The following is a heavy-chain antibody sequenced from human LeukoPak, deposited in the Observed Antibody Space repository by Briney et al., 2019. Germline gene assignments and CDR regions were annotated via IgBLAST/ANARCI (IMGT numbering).Heavy chain of an antibody. CDR2: IYSGGST. V-gene: IGHV3-66*01. CDR1: GFTVSSNY. D-gene: IGHD3-10*01. J-gene: IGHJ4*02. CDR3: ARRRELYGSDS. Sequence: TGGSLRLSCAASGFTVSSNYMSWVRQAPGKGLEWVSSIYSGGSTYYADSVKGRFTISRDNSKNTLHLQMNSLRAEDTAVYCCARRRELYGSDSWGQGTLVTVSS.